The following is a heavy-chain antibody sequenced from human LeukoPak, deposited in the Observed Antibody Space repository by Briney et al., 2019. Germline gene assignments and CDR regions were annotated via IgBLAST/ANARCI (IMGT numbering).Heavy chain of an antibody. V-gene: IGHV4-30-4*08. J-gene: IGHJ6*03. Sequence: SETLSLTCTVSGGSISSYYWSWIRQPPGKGLEWIGYIYYSGSTYYNPSLKSRVTISVDTSKNQFSLKLSSVTAADTAVYYCARGRGLAAAGTNYMDVWGKGTTVTVSS. D-gene: IGHD6-13*01. CDR1: GGSISSYY. CDR2: IYYSGST. CDR3: ARGRGLAAAGTNYMDV.